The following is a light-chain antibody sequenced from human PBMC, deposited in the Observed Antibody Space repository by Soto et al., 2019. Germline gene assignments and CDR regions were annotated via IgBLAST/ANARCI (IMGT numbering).Light chain of an antibody. Sequence: VLTQPPSVSGAPGQRATISCTGSSSNIGAHYDVHWYQQLPGTAPKLLIYGNSNRPSGVPDRFSGSKSGTSASLAITGLQAEDEADYYCQSYDNSLSVYVFGTGTKVTVL. CDR3: QSYDNSLSVYV. J-gene: IGLJ1*01. V-gene: IGLV1-40*01. CDR1: SSNIGAHYD. CDR2: GNS.